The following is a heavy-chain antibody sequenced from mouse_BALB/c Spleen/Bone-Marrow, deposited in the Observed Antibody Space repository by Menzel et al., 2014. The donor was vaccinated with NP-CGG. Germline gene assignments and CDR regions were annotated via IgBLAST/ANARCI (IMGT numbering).Heavy chain of an antibody. CDR1: GFSFNSYG. V-gene: IGHV5-9-2*01. CDR3: ARHAYYDQTEVSFVY. Sequence: EVHLVESGGGSVKSGGSLKLSCAASGFSFNSYGMSWVRQTPEKRLEWVATISGGGSCTFYPDSVKGRFTISRDNAKNNLYVQLSSLRSEDTALYYCARHAYYDQTEVSFVYWGQGTLVTVSA. CDR2: ISGGGSCT. D-gene: IGHD2-4*01. J-gene: IGHJ3*01.